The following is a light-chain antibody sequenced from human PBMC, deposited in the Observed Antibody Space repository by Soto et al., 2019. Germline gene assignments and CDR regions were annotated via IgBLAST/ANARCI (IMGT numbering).Light chain of an antibody. CDR2: WAS. Sequence: DIVMTQSPDSLPVSLSERATINCKSSQSLLYSSNNKNYLAWYQQKPGQTPKLLIFWASTRESGVPDRFSGSGSGTDFTLTISRLQADDVAVYYFQQYYDTPYSFGQGTKLEIK. CDR1: QSLLYSSNNKNY. J-gene: IGKJ2*03. V-gene: IGKV4-1*01. CDR3: QQYYDTPYS.